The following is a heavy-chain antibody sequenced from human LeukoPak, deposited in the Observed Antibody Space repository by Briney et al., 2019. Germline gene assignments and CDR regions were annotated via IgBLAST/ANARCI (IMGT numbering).Heavy chain of an antibody. J-gene: IGHJ3*02. CDR2: IYYSGST. Sequence: SETLSLTCAVSGYSISSGYYWGWIRQPPGKGLEWIGSIYYSGSTNYNPSLKSRVTISVDTSKNQFSLKLSSVTAADTAVYYCARYRRDDAFDIWGQGTMVTVSS. CDR1: GYSISSGYY. CDR3: ARYRRDDAFDI. D-gene: IGHD2-2*01. V-gene: IGHV4-38-2*01.